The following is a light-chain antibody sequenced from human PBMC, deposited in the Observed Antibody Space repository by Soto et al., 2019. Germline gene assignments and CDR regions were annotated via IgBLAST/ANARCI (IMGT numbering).Light chain of an antibody. V-gene: IGKV1-5*03. CDR2: KXS. CDR3: QQYKSDPYT. CDR1: HTSIGW. J-gene: IGKJ2*01. Sequence: DIQMTQSPSTASSSVGDRVTITXRASHTSIGWLPWYQQKPGXAPKXXXDKXSTLQRGGPSRFSGSGSATEFTLTINSLQPEDFANYYFQQYKSDPYTFGQGTKVDI.